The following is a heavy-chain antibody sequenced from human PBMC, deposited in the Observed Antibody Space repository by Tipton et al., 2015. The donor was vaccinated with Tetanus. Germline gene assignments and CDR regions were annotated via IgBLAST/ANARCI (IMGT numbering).Heavy chain of an antibody. V-gene: IGHV4-39*01. CDR2: IYYNGNA. J-gene: IGHJ5*02. CDR1: GGSLSSGTFY. CDR3: ARSADNWFDA. Sequence: TLSLTCSLSGGSLSSGTFYWDWIRQRPGKGLEWVGNIYYNGNALENPSLKGRVTLSLDKSKNQFSLRLSSVTAADTGIYYCARSADNWFDAWGQGILVTVSS.